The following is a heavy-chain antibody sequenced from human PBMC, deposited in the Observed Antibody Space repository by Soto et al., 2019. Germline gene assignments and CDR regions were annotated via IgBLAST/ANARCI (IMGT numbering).Heavy chain of an antibody. CDR3: AHRWGGGIAARAEYFQH. V-gene: IGHV2-5*02. D-gene: IGHD6-6*01. J-gene: IGHJ1*01. Sequence: SGPTLVKPTQTLTLTCTFSGFSLSTSGVGVGWIRQPPGKALEWLALNYWDDDKRYSPSLKSRLTIIKDTSKNQVVHTRTTIDHGDTATYCGAHRWGGGIAARAEYFQHWGQGTMVTVSS. CDR1: GFSLSTSGVG. CDR2: NYWDDDK.